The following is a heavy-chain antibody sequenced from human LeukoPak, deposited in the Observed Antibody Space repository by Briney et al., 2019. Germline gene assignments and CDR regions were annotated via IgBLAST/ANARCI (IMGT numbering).Heavy chain of an antibody. V-gene: IGHV3-53*04. CDR3: AREGGGSAFDI. J-gene: IGHJ3*02. D-gene: IGHD3-16*01. Sequence: AGSLRLSCAASGFTVSSNYMSWVRQAPGKGLEWVSIIYSGGSTYYADSVKGRFTISRHNSKNTLSLQMNNLTAEDTAVYYCAREGGGSAFDIWGQGTMVTVSS. CDR2: IYSGGST. CDR1: GFTVSSNY.